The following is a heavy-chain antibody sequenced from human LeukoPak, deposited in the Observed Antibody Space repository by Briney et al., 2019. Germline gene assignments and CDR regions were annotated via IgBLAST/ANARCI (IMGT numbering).Heavy chain of an antibody. CDR3: ASLRSYACFDY. CDR1: GGSISSSSYY. D-gene: IGHD2-2*01. J-gene: IGHJ4*02. CDR2: IYYSGST. V-gene: IGHV4-39*01. Sequence: SETLSLTCTVSGGSISSSSYYWGWLRQPPGKGLEGIGSIYYSGSTYYNPSLKSRVTISVDTSKNQFSLKLSSVTAADTAVYYCASLRSYACFDYWGQGTLVTVSS.